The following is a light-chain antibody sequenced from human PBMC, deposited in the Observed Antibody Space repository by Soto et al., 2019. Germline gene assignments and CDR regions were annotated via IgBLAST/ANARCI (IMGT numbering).Light chain of an antibody. V-gene: IGKV3-11*01. Sequence: VMLTQSPATLSLSPGERATLSCRTSLSVSVYLDWYQQKPGQAPRLLISDASNRATGIPARFSGSGSGTDFTLNISSLEPEDFAVYYCHQRQYWPPITFGQGRRLAIK. J-gene: IGKJ5*01. CDR3: HQRQYWPPIT. CDR1: LSVSVY. CDR2: DAS.